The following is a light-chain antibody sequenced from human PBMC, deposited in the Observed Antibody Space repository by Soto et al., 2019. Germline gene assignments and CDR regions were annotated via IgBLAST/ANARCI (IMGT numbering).Light chain of an antibody. CDR2: EVS. CDR3: SSYAGSNNLGV. Sequence: QSALTQPPSASGSPGQSVTISCTGTSSDVGGYNYVSWYQQHPGKAPKLMIYEVSKRPSGVPDRFSGSKSGNTASLTVSGXXXXXXXXYYCSSYAGSNNLGVFGGGTKL. V-gene: IGLV2-8*01. CDR1: SSDVGGYNY. J-gene: IGLJ3*02.